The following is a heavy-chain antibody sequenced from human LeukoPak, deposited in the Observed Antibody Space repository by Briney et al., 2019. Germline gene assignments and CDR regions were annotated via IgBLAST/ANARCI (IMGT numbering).Heavy chain of an antibody. V-gene: IGHV3-30*02. CDR2: IRSEESSI. D-gene: IGHD1-26*01. CDR3: ARGAGTYYGADSFEL. CDR1: GFTFSDFG. Sequence: PGGSLRLSCEASGFTFSDFGIHWVRQAPGKGLEWVSFIRSEESSIYYLPSLRGRFTISRDNSKNTLFLQMSSMRHEDTALYYCARGAGTYYGADSFELWGQGTMVTVSS. J-gene: IGHJ3*01.